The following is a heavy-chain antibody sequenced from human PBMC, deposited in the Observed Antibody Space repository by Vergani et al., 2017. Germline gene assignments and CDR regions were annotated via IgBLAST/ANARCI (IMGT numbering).Heavy chain of an antibody. CDR3: ARDHASWGIDY. CDR1: GGSISNYY. Sequence: QVQLQESGPGLVKPSETLSLTCTVSGGSISNYYWTWIRQPPGKGLEWIGYIYYSGSTNYNPSLTIRVTISVDTSNDQFSLKLSSVTAADTAVYYCARDHASWGIDYWGQGTLVTVSS. D-gene: IGHD7-27*01. J-gene: IGHJ4*02. CDR2: IYYSGST. V-gene: IGHV4-59*01.